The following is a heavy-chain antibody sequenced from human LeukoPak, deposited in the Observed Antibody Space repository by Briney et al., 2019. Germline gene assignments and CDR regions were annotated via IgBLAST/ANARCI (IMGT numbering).Heavy chain of an antibody. J-gene: IGHJ3*02. V-gene: IGHV1-18*01. D-gene: IGHD6-19*01. CDR1: GGTFSSYA. Sequence: ASVKVSCKASGGTFSSYAISWVRQAPGQGLEWMGWISAYNGNTNYAQKLQGRVTMTTDTSTSTAYMELRSLRSDDTAVYYCARVQGAGIGNAFDIWGQGTMVTVSS. CDR2: ISAYNGNT. CDR3: ARVQGAGIGNAFDI.